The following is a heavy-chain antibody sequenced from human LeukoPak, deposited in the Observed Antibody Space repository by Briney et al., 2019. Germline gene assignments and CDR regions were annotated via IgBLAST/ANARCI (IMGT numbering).Heavy chain of an antibody. CDR3: ARGPVAPRILGFDY. CDR2: IIPILGIA. Sequence: SVKVSCKASGGTFTSYAISWVRQAPGQGLEWMGRIIPILGIANYAQKFQGRVTITADKSTSTAYMELSSLRSEDTAVYYCARGPVAPRILGFDYWGEGTLVTVSS. D-gene: IGHD6-19*01. CDR1: GGTFTSYA. J-gene: IGHJ4*02. V-gene: IGHV1-69*04.